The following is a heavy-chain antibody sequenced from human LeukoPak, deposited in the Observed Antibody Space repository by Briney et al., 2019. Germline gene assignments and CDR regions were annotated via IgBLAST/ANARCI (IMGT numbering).Heavy chain of an antibody. J-gene: IGHJ4*02. D-gene: IGHD3-10*01. CDR3: AKTGSVNTWGAFDY. CDR1: GFTFSTYA. Sequence: GGPLRLSCAAPGFTFSTYAMSWVRQAPGKGLEWVSAISAGGGRTYYADSVKGRFTISRDNSKNTLHLQMNSLRAEDTAVYFCAKTGSVNTWGAFDYWSQGTLVTVSS. CDR2: ISAGGGRT. V-gene: IGHV3-23*01.